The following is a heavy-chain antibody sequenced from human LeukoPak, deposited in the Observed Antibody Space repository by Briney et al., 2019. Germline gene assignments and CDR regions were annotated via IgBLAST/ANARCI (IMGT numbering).Heavy chain of an antibody. D-gene: IGHD3-10*01. CDR1: GFTFSSSW. CDR3: ARDRGYKSFDY. CDR2: IKPDGSEG. Sequence: GGSLRLSCAASGFTFSSSWMTWVRQAPGEGLEWVANIKPDGSEGSYVDSVKGRFTISRDNAENSLFLQMISLRAEDTAVYYCARDRGYKSFDYWGQGALVTVSS. J-gene: IGHJ4*02. V-gene: IGHV3-7*04.